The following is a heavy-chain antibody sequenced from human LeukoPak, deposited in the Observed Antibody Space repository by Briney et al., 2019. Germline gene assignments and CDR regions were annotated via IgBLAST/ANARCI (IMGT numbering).Heavy chain of an antibody. J-gene: IGHJ4*02. CDR1: GFTFSSYG. V-gene: IGHV3-30*18. D-gene: IGHD4-17*01. CDR3: AKDATTSVQDY. CDR2: ISYDGSNK. Sequence: GGSLRLSCAASGFTFSSYGMHWVRQAPGKGLEWVAVISYDGSNKYYADSVKGRFTISRDNSKNTLYLQMNSLRAEDTAVYYCAKDATTSVQDYWGQGTLVTVSS.